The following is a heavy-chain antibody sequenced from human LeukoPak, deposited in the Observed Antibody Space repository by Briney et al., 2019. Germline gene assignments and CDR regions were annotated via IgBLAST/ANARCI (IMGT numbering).Heavy chain of an antibody. CDR1: GFTFSFYS. D-gene: IGHD3-22*01. CDR2: IKQDGSEK. V-gene: IGHV3-7*01. Sequence: GGSLRLSCAASGFTFSFYSVNWVRQAPGKGLEWVANIKQDGSEKYYVDSVKGRFTISRDNAKNSLYLQMNSLRAEDTAVYYCARDRPSTYYYDSSGYYGGMDVWGQGTTVTVSS. J-gene: IGHJ6*02. CDR3: ARDRPSTYYYDSSGYYGGMDV.